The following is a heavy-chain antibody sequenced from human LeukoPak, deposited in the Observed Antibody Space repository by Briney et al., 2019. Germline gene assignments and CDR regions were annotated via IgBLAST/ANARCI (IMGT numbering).Heavy chain of an antibody. CDR1: GFTFSRYG. CDR2: ISGSGGRT. J-gene: IGHJ4*02. Sequence: PGGSLRLSCAASGFTFSRYGMSWVRQAPGKGLEWVSAISGSGGRTYYADSVKGRFTISRDNSKNTLYLQMNSLRAGDTAVYYCAKPHFDDWGQGTLVTVSS. V-gene: IGHV3-23*01. CDR3: AKPHFDD.